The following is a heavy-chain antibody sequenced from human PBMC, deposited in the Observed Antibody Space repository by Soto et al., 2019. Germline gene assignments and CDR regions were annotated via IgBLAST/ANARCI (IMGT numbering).Heavy chain of an antibody. J-gene: IGHJ5*02. Sequence: PSETLSLTCAVSGYSISSGYYWGWIRQPPGKGLEWIGSIYHGGSTYYNPSLKSRVTISVDTSKNQFSLKLSSVTAADTAVYYCARDLIVVVPAASNWFDPWGQGTLVTVSS. V-gene: IGHV4-38-2*02. D-gene: IGHD2-2*01. CDR3: ARDLIVVVPAASNWFDP. CDR2: IYHGGST. CDR1: GYSISSGYY.